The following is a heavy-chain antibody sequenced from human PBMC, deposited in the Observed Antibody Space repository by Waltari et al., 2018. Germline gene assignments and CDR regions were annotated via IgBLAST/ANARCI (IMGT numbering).Heavy chain of an antibody. V-gene: IGHV3-23*01. CDR3: SGGISGTIGSDY. J-gene: IGHJ4*02. Sequence: EVQLLESGGGLVQPGGSLRLSCTASGLTFGDYAMSWVRQAPGKGLEWVSGFSGSGRTTYYPPSVKGLFTISRDNSKNTLNLQMNSLSLDDTAVYYCSGGISGTIGSDYWGQGTQVTVSS. CDR2: FSGSGRTT. D-gene: IGHD1-7*01. CDR1: GLTFGDYA.